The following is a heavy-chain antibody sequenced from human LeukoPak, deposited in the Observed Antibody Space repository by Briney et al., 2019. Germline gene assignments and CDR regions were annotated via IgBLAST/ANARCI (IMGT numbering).Heavy chain of an antibody. CDR3: ARGADDSSGHSSERGSYFDY. V-gene: IGHV3-30*01. CDR1: GFTFSSYS. Sequence: GGSLRLSCAASGFTFSSYSIHWVRQAPGKGLEWVAVISYDGSNKDYADSVKGRFTISRDNFKNTLYLQMNSLRPEDTAVYYCARGADDSSGHSSERGSYFDYWGQGTLVTVSS. D-gene: IGHD3-22*01. J-gene: IGHJ4*02. CDR2: ISYDGSNK.